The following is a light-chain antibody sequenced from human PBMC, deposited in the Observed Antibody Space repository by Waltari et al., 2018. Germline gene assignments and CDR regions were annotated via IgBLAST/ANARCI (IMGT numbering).Light chain of an antibody. V-gene: IGKV3-20*01. CDR1: QGFSKY. CDR3: QKYDSLPAT. J-gene: IGKJ1*01. Sequence: SWRASQGFSKYLAWYQQKPGQAPRLLIYHASSRATGIPDRFSGSGFGTDFSLTISRLEPEDFAVYYCQKYDSLPATFGQGTKVEIK. CDR2: HAS.